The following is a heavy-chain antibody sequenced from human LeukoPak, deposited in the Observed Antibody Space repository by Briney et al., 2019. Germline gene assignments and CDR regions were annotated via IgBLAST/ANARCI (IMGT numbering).Heavy chain of an antibody. CDR2: IYYSGST. CDR1: GGSISSGGYY. CDR3: ARDGGYCSGGSCYSNAFDI. Sequence: SQTLSLTCTVSGGSISSGGYYWSWIRQHPGKGLEWIGNIYYSGSTYYNPSLKSRVTISVDTSKNQFSLKLSSVTAADTAVYYCARDGGYCSGGSCYSNAFDIWGQGTMVTVSS. D-gene: IGHD2-15*01. V-gene: IGHV4-31*03. J-gene: IGHJ3*02.